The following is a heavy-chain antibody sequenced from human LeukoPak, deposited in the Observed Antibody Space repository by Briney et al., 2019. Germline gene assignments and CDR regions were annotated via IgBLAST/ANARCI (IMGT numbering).Heavy chain of an antibody. D-gene: IGHD3-10*01. J-gene: IGHJ5*02. CDR3: ARSTRSWFDP. CDR1: GGSFSGYY. V-gene: IGHV4-34*01. CDR2: INHSGST. Sequence: SETLSLTCAVYGGSFSGYYWSWIRQPPGKGLEWIGEINHSGSTNYNPSLKSRVTISVDTSKNQFSLKLSSVTAADTAVYYCARSTRSWFDPWGQGTLVTVSS.